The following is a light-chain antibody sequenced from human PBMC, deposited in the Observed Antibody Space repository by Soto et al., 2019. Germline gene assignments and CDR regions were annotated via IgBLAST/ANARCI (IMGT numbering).Light chain of an antibody. Sequence: EIVLTQSAAPPLFSPLEKGTLSFLASQSVSSYLAWYQQKPGQAPRLLIYDASTRATGIPARFSGSGSGTDFTLTISGLEPADFVVYYCQQRSNSITFGQGTRLEIK. J-gene: IGKJ5*01. CDR1: QSVSSY. CDR3: QQRSNSIT. CDR2: DAS. V-gene: IGKV3-11*01.